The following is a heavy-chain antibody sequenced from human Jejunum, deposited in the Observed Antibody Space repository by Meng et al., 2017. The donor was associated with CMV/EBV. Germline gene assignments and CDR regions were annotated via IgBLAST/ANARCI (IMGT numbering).Heavy chain of an antibody. J-gene: IGHJ4*02. CDR1: GFTLSNYA. Sequence: DVQCFESGGGLVQTGGSLRVSCAASGFTLSNYAMSWVRQAPGKGLEWVSSISGTGADSYYADSVKGRFTISRDNSKNTLYLQMNSLRVEDTAIYFCTRDGYNWIPFDSWGQGTLVTVSS. D-gene: IGHD5-24*01. CDR2: ISGTGADS. V-gene: IGHV3-23*01. CDR3: TRDGYNWIPFDS.